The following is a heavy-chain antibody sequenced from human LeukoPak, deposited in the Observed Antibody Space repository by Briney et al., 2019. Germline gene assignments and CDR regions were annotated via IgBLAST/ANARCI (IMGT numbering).Heavy chain of an antibody. J-gene: IGHJ4*02. D-gene: IGHD3-10*01. Sequence: ASVKVSCKASVYSLSDYAMNWGRQAPGQGLEWMGWINTKTGSPTYAQDFAGRFVLSLDTSVSTAYLHISSLKAEDTAIYYCAAFGSRWDYWGQGTLVTVSP. V-gene: IGHV7-4-1*02. CDR3: AAFGSRWDY. CDR2: INTKTGSP. CDR1: VYSLSDYA.